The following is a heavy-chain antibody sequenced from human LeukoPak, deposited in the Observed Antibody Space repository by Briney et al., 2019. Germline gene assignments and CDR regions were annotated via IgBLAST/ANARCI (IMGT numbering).Heavy chain of an antibody. CDR2: INTDGSST. D-gene: IGHD3-3*01. Sequence: PGGSQRLSCAASGFTFSSYWMHWVRQAPGKGLVWVSRINTDGSSTSYADSVKGRFTISRDNAKNTLYLQMNSLRAEDTAVYYCARPGAYAYEAFDIWGQGTMVTVSS. V-gene: IGHV3-74*01. J-gene: IGHJ3*02. CDR1: GFTFSSYW. CDR3: ARPGAYAYEAFDI.